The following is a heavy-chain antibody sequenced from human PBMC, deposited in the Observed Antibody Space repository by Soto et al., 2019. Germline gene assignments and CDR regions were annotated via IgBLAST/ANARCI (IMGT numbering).Heavy chain of an antibody. V-gene: IGHV3-23*01. CDR1: GFTFSSYA. CDR2: ISGSGGST. CDR3: AKVGTSSSWYNFDY. J-gene: IGHJ4*02. Sequence: PVGSLRLSCAASGFTFSSYAMSWFRQAPVKGREWVSAISGSGGSTYYADSVKGRFTISRDNSKNTLYLQMNSLRAEDTAVYYCAKVGTSSSWYNFDYWGQGTLVTVSS. D-gene: IGHD6-13*01.